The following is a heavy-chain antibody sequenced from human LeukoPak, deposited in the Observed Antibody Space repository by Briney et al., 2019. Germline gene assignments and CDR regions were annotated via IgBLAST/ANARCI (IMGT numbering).Heavy chain of an antibody. Sequence: ASVKVSCKASGYTFTTYGISWVRQAPGQGLEWMGWISAYNGNTNYAQRFQGRVTMTTDTATSTAYMELRSLRSDDTAVYYCARELSSTSCYDYWGQGTLVTVSS. D-gene: IGHD2-2*01. CDR3: ARELSSTSCYDY. CDR2: ISAYNGNT. CDR1: GYTFTTYG. J-gene: IGHJ4*02. V-gene: IGHV1-18*01.